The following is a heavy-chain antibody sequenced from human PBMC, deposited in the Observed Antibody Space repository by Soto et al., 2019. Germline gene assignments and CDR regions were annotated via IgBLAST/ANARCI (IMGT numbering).Heavy chain of an antibody. D-gene: IGHD6-19*01. J-gene: IGHJ4*02. Sequence: QVQLVESGGGVVQPGRSLRLSCAASGFTFSSYGMHWVRQAPGKGLEWVAVIWYDGSNKYYADSVKGRFTISRDNSKNALYLQMNSLRAEDTAVYYCARSKADSSGWYVLDYWGQGTLVTVSS. V-gene: IGHV3-33*01. CDR2: IWYDGSNK. CDR1: GFTFSSYG. CDR3: ARSKADSSGWYVLDY.